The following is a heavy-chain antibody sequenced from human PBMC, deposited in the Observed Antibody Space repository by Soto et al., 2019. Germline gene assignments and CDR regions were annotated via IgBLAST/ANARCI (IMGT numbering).Heavy chain of an antibody. D-gene: IGHD3-10*01. V-gene: IGHV4-59*08. J-gene: IGHJ6*02. CDR2: IDSSGGT. Sequence: QVQLQESGPGLVKPSETLSLTCTVSDDSSSSYKWSWIRQPPGRRLEWIGSIDSSGGTSYNPSIQSRVTISVDTSTKQFSRKLSSVTAADTAVYYCVRQGFGRLHGLVDVWGQGTTVTVSS. CDR3: VRQGFGRLHGLVDV. CDR1: DDSSSSYK.